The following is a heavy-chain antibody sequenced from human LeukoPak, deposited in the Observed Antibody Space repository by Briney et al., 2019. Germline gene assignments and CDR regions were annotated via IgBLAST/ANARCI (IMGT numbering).Heavy chain of an antibody. V-gene: IGHV3-48*03. J-gene: IGHJ5*02. D-gene: IGHD7-27*01. Sequence: PGGSLRLSCAASGFTFSSYEMNWVRQAPGKGLEWVSYISSSGSTIYYADSVKGRFTPSRDNAKNSLYLQMNSLRAEDRAVYYCARGTGYCLDPWGQGTLVTVSS. CDR2: ISSSGSTI. CDR3: ARGTGYCLDP. CDR1: GFTFSSYE.